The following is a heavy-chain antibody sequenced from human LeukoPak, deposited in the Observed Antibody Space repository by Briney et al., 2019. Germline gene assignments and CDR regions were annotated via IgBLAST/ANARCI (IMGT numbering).Heavy chain of an antibody. V-gene: IGHV4-59*08. Sequence: PSETLSLTCTVSGGSISSYYWTWIRQPPGKGLEWIGYIYYSGSTKYNPSLKSRVTMSADTSKNRFSLKLSSVTAADTAVYYCARHRGYCSSTSCSYNWFDPWGQGTLVTVSS. J-gene: IGHJ5*02. CDR2: IYYSGST. CDR3: ARHRGYCSSTSCSYNWFDP. D-gene: IGHD2-2*03. CDR1: GGSISSYY.